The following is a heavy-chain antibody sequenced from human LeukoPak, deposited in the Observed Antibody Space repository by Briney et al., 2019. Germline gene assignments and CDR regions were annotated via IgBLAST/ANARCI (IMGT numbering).Heavy chain of an antibody. Sequence: KPSETLSLTCAVYGGSFSGYYWSWIRQPPGKGLEWIGEINHSGSTNYNPSLKSRVTISVDTSKNQFSLKLSSVTAADTAVHYCARGPIVVVVFDYWGQGTLVTVSS. CDR1: GGSFSGYY. V-gene: IGHV4-34*01. CDR2: INHSGST. D-gene: IGHD2-2*01. CDR3: ARGPIVVVVFDY. J-gene: IGHJ4*02.